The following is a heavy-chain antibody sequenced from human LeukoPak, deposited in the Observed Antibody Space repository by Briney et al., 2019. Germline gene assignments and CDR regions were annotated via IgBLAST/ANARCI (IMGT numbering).Heavy chain of an antibody. CDR2: INHSGST. J-gene: IGHJ4*02. CDR3: ARAGDSSGYSDY. Sequence: SETLSLTCAVYGGSFSGYYWSWIRQPPGKGLEWIGEINHSGSTNYNPSLKSRVTISVDTSKNQFSLKLSSVTAADTAVYYCARAGDSSGYSDYWGQGTLVTVSS. D-gene: IGHD3-22*01. CDR1: GGSFSGYY. V-gene: IGHV4-34*01.